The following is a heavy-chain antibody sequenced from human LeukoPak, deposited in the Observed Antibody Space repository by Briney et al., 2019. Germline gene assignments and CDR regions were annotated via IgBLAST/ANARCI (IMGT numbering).Heavy chain of an antibody. CDR1: GYTFTNYY. Sequence: GASVKVSCKASGYTFTNYYMHWVRQAPGRGLEWMGIINPSGGSTSYAQRFQGRVTMTRDTSTSTVYMELSSLRTEDTAVYYCARDQEGFDYWGQGTLVTVSS. CDR3: ARDQEGFDY. V-gene: IGHV1-46*01. J-gene: IGHJ4*02. CDR2: INPSGGST.